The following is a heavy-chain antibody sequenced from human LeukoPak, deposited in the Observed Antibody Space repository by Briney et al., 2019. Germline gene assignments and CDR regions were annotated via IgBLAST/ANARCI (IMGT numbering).Heavy chain of an antibody. D-gene: IGHD4/OR15-4a*01. Sequence: SETLSLTCTVSGGSISSYYWSWIRQPPGKGLEWIGYIYYSGSTNYNPSLKSRVTISVDTSKNQFSLKLSSVTAADTAVYYCATSTNYEYFDHWGQGTLVTVSS. CDR3: ATSTNYEYFDH. CDR1: GGSISSYY. J-gene: IGHJ4*02. V-gene: IGHV4-59*01. CDR2: IYYSGST.